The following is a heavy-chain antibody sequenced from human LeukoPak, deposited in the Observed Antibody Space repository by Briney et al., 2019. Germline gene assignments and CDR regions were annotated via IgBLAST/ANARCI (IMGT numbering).Heavy chain of an antibody. D-gene: IGHD3-10*01. CDR3: ATRRGGWFDP. V-gene: IGHV4-34*01. J-gene: IGHJ5*02. CDR1: GGSFSGYY. Sequence: PSETLSLTCAVYGGSFSGYYWSWIRQPPGKGLEWIGEINHSGSTNYNPSLKSRVTISVDTSKNQFSLKLSSVTAADTAVYYCATRRGGWFDPWSQGTLVTVSS. CDR2: INHSGST.